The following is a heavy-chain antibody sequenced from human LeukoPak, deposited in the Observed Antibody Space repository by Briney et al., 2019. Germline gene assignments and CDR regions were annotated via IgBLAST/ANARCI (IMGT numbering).Heavy chain of an antibody. J-gene: IGHJ4*02. CDR2: INPSGGST. CDR1: GYTFTSYY. Sequence: GASVKVSCKASGYTFTSYYMHWVRLAPGQGLEWMGIINPSGGSTSYAQKFQGRVTVTRDTSTSTVYMELSSLRSEDTAVYYCARGYCSGGSCYTIDFWGQGTLVTVSS. CDR3: ARGYCSGGSCYTIDF. D-gene: IGHD2-15*01. V-gene: IGHV1-46*01.